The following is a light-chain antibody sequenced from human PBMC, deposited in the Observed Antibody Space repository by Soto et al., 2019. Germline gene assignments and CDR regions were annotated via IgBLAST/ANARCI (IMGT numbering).Light chain of an antibody. CDR2: EVS. Sequence: QSALTQPASVSGSPGQSITISCTGTSSDVGGYNYVSWYQQHPGKASKLMIYEVSNRPSGVSNRFSGSKSGNTASLTISGLQAEDEADYYCSSYTSSSTPGVFGGGTQLTVL. J-gene: IGLJ3*02. CDR1: SSDVGGYNY. CDR3: SSYTSSSTPGV. V-gene: IGLV2-14*01.